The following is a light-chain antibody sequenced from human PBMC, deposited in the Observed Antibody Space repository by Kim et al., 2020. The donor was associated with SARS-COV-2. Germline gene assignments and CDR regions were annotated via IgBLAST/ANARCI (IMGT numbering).Light chain of an antibody. J-gene: IGLJ2*01. CDR1: SLRRYY. CDR3: TSRDSNGNKMV. V-gene: IGLV3-19*01. Sequence: AVGQTVRITCQRDSLRRYYASWYQQKPGQAPRLVIYSTNKRPSGIPDRFSGSSPGNTASLTITGAQAEDEADYYCTSRDSNGNKMVFGGGTKLTVL. CDR2: STN.